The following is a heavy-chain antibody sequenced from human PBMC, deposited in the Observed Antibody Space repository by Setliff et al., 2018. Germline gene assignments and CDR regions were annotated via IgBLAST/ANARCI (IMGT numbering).Heavy chain of an antibody. D-gene: IGHD3-22*01. J-gene: IGHJ4*02. Sequence: SETLSLTCAVSGGSISSSNWWSWVRQPPGKGLEWIGEIYHSGSTNYNPSLKSRVTISVDKSKNQFSLKLSSVTAADTAVYYCARDHHSAYYYDSSGLGNDYWGQGTLVTVSS. CDR3: ARDHHSAYYYDSSGLGNDY. V-gene: IGHV4-4*02. CDR1: GGSISSSNW. CDR2: IYHSGST.